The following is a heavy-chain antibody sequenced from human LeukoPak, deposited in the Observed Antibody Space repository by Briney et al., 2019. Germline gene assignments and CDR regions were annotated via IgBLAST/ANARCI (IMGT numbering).Heavy chain of an antibody. J-gene: IGHJ4*02. V-gene: IGHV3-74*01. CDR1: GFTFSSYG. D-gene: IGHD3-22*01. CDR3: ARDQYYYDSSGYYVPGFADY. CDR2: INSDGSST. Sequence: GGSLRLSCAAAGFTFSSYGRHWVRQAPGKGLVWVSRINSDGSSTSYADSVKGRFTISRDNAKNTLYLQMNSLRAEDTAVYYCARDQYYYDSSGYYVPGFADYWGQGTLVTVSA.